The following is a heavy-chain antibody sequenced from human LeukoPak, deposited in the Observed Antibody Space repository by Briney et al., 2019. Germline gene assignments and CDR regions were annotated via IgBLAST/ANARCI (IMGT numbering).Heavy chain of an antibody. CDR2: ISSSSNTK. Sequence: GGSLRLSCAASGFTFSNYGGNWVRQAPGKGLEWVSYISSSSNTKNYAGSVKGRFTISRDNAKSSLYLQMNSLRVEDTAVYYCARGGTYRPDYWGQGTLVTVSS. CDR3: ARGGTYRPDY. D-gene: IGHD2-15*01. CDR1: GFTFSNYG. J-gene: IGHJ4*02. V-gene: IGHV3-48*04.